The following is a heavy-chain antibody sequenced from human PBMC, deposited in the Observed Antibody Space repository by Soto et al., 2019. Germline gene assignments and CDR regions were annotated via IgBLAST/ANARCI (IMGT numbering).Heavy chain of an antibody. V-gene: IGHV3-21*01. D-gene: IGHD5-12*01. J-gene: IGHJ3*02. CDR3: TRDQKARREGGYGPIGFDI. CDR1: AFTFSSYT. CDR2: ITSSSSYI. Sequence: EVQLVESGGGLVKPGGSLRLSCTASAFTFSSYTMHWVRQAPGKGLEWVSSITSSSSYIYQAASVEGRFTISRDNAKNSLFLQMKSLRGEDTAVYYCTRDQKARREGGYGPIGFDIWGQGTMVTVSS.